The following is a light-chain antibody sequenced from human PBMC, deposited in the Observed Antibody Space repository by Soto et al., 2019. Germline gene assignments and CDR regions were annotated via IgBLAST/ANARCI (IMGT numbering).Light chain of an antibody. CDR1: SSNIGRNYD. V-gene: IGLV1-40*01. J-gene: IGLJ1*01. CDR2: SST. CDR3: QSYDRSLSAHYV. Sequence: QSVLTQPPSVSGAPGQRVTISCTGSSSNIGRNYDVHWYQHVPGTAPKLVIYSSTNRPSGVPDRFSGSKSGTSASLAITGLQAEDEADYYCQSYDRSLSAHYVFGTGTKLTV.